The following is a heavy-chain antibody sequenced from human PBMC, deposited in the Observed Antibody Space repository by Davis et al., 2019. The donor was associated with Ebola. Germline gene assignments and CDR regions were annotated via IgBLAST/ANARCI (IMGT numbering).Heavy chain of an antibody. CDR1: GFTFSSYW. CDR2: INSDGSST. J-gene: IGHJ4*02. Sequence: PGGSLRLSCAASGFTFSSYWMHWVRQAPGKGLVWVSRINSDGSSTSYADSVKGRFTISRDNAKNSLSLQMNSLRAEDTAVYYCARVDTAMGKDYWGQGTLVTVSS. CDR3: ARVDTAMGKDY. D-gene: IGHD5-18*01. V-gene: IGHV3-74*01.